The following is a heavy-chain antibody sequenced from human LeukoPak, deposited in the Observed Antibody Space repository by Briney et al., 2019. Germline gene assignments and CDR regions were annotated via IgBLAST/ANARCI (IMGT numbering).Heavy chain of an antibody. J-gene: IGHJ3*02. Sequence: PSQTLCLTCAVSGGSISSGGYSWSWIRQPPGKGLEWIGYIYHSGSTYYNPSLKSRVTISVDRSKNQFSLKLSSVTAADTAVYYCARAYDSSGYDNNDAFDIWGQGTMVTVSS. V-gene: IGHV4-30-2*01. CDR3: ARAYDSSGYDNNDAFDI. CDR2: IYHSGST. D-gene: IGHD3-22*01. CDR1: GGSISSGGYS.